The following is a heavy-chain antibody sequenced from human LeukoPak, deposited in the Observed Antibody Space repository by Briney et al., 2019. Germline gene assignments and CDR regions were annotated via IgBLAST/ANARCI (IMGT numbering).Heavy chain of an antibody. Sequence: PSQTLSLTCAVSGGSISSGGYSWSWIRQPPGKGLEWIGYIYHSGSTYYNPSLKSRVTISVDRSKNQFSLKLSSVTAADTAVYYCARGDGLRGDWFDPWGQGTLVTVSS. J-gene: IGHJ5*02. D-gene: IGHD5-24*01. CDR2: IYHSGST. V-gene: IGHV4-30-2*01. CDR3: ARGDGLRGDWFDP. CDR1: GGSISSGGYS.